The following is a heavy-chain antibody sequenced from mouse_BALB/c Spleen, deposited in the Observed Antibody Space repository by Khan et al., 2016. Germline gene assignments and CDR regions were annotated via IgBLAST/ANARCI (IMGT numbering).Heavy chain of an antibody. V-gene: IGHV5-6*01. CDR3: ASHVITTATIGY. Sequence: EVELVESGGDLVKPGGSLKLSCAASEFTLSSYGMSWVRQTPDKRLEWVATISSGGGYSYYPDSVKGRLPISRDNAKNTLYLQMSSLKSEDTAMYYCASHVITTATIGYWGQGTLVTVAA. D-gene: IGHD1-2*01. CDR2: ISSGGGYS. J-gene: IGHJ3*01. CDR1: EFTLSSYG.